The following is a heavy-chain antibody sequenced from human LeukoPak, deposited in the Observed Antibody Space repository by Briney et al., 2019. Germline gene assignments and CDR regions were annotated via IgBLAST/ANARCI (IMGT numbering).Heavy chain of an antibody. CDR3: ARDEWGLPLDY. CDR2: ISSSSTI. D-gene: IGHD1-26*01. CDR1: GFTFSSYS. Sequence: GGSLRLSCAASGFTFSSYSMNWVRQAPGKGLEWVSYISSSSTIYYADSVKGRFTISRDNAKNSLYLQMNSLRAEDTAVYYCARDEWGLPLDYWGQGTLVTVSS. J-gene: IGHJ4*02. V-gene: IGHV3-48*01.